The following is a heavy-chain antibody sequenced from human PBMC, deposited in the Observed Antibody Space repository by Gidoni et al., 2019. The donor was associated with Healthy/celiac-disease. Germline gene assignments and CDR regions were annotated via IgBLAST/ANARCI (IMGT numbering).Heavy chain of an antibody. CDR3: AKDGEGGATFDY. D-gene: IGHD1-26*01. V-gene: IGHV3-30*18. Sequence: QVQLVESGGGVVQPGRSLRLSCAASGFTFSSYGMHWVRQAPGQGLEWVAVISYDGSNKYYADSVKGRFTISRDNSKNTLYLQMNSLRAEDTAVYYCAKDGEGGATFDYWGQGTLVTVSS. J-gene: IGHJ4*02. CDR1: GFTFSSYG. CDR2: ISYDGSNK.